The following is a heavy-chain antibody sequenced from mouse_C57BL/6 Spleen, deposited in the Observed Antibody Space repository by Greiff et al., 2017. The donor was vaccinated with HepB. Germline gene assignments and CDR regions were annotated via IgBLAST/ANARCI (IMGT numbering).Heavy chain of an antibody. D-gene: IGHD1-1*01. CDR1: GYTFTSYG. CDR2: IYPRSGNT. Sequence: QVQLKQSGAELARPGASVKLSCKASGYTFTSYGISWVKQRTGQGLEWIGEIYPRSGNTYYNEKFKGKATLTADKSSSTAYMELRSLTSEDSAVYFCARPTVVAPGAMDYWGQGTSVTVSS. J-gene: IGHJ4*01. CDR3: ARPTVVAPGAMDY. V-gene: IGHV1-81*01.